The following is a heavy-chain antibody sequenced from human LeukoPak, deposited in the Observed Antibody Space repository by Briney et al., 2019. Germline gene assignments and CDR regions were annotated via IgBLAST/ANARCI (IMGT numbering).Heavy chain of an antibody. V-gene: IGHV3-74*01. CDR3: ARDPSHRIYSGYDLDY. J-gene: IGHJ4*02. CDR2: ISNDGSNT. Sequence: PGGSLRLSCATSGLTFTTFWMHWVRQAPGKGLVWVSRISNDGSNTNYADSVKGRFTISRDNSKNTLYLQMNSLRAEDTAVYYCARDPSHRIYSGYDLDYWGQGTLVTVSS. D-gene: IGHD5-12*01. CDR1: GLTFTTFW.